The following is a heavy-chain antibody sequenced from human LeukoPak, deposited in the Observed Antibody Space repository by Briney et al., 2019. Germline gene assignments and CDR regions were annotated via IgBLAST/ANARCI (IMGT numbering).Heavy chain of an antibody. CDR3: ARHSGSTSCYWCYYYYYMDV. V-gene: IGHV4-39*01. Sequence: PSETLSLTCTVSGGSISSSSYYWGWIRQPPGKGLEWIGSIYYSGSTYYNPSLKSRVTISVDTSKNQFSLKLSSVTAADTAVYYCARHSGSTSCYWCYYYYYMDVWGKGTTVTVSS. CDR1: GGSISSSSYY. CDR2: IYYSGST. J-gene: IGHJ6*03. D-gene: IGHD2-2*01.